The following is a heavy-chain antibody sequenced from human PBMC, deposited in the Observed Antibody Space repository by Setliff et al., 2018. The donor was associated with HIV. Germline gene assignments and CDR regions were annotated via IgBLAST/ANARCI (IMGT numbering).Heavy chain of an antibody. Sequence: PSETLSLTCTLSGGSFGDYHWSWIRQPAGRGLEWIGRIFGSGTTDYKFSLKSRVTISIDTSRNQFSLRLTSVTAEDTAVYYCARDRHYSGLGSYGPWGPGTLVTVSS. J-gene: IGHJ5*02. V-gene: IGHV4-4*07. D-gene: IGHD3-10*01. CDR2: IFGSGTT. CDR1: GGSFGDYH. CDR3: ARDRHYSGLGSYGP.